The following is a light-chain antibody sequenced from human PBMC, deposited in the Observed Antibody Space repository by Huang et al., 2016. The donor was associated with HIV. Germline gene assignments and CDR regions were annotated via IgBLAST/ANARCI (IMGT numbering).Light chain of an antibody. CDR2: DAS. CDR1: QSVDTY. J-gene: IGKJ4*01. Sequence: DIVLTQSPVTLSRSPGQGATLSCRASQSVDTYFAWYQQKPGQAPRLLIYDASNRATVSPARFSGRGSGTDFTLTISSLEPDDFVVYFCQQRSTWPPTFGGGTTIEIK. CDR3: QQRSTWPPT. V-gene: IGKV3-11*01.